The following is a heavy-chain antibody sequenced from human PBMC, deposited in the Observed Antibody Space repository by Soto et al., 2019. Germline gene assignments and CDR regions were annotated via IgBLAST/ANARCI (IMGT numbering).Heavy chain of an antibody. CDR3: TTLWSARDFEIDY. CDR1: GFTFIKYW. D-gene: IGHD3-16*01. J-gene: IGHJ4*02. Sequence: PGGSLRLSCAASGFTFIKYWMNWVRQAPGKGLEWVANIKEDGSERYYVDSVKGRFTISRDNAKNSLYLQMNSLRAEDTAVYYCTTLWSARDFEIDYWGQGTLVTVS. V-gene: IGHV3-7*05. CDR2: IKEDGSER.